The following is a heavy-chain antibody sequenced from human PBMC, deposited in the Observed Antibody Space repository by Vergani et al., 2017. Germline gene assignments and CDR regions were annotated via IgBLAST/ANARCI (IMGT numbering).Heavy chain of an antibody. CDR1: GFSFGDYA. V-gene: IGHV3-23*04. D-gene: IGHD6-19*01. CDR2: ISARYPST. Sequence: EVQLVESGGGLVPPGRSLRLSCAASGFSFGDYAMTWVRQAPGKGLEWVSAISARYPSTYYAASVKGRFTISRDNSKNTLYLQMNSLRAEDTAVYYCAKKPTVAGTGTFSRLDDYWGQGTLVTVSS. CDR3: AKKPTVAGTGTFSRLDDY. J-gene: IGHJ4*02.